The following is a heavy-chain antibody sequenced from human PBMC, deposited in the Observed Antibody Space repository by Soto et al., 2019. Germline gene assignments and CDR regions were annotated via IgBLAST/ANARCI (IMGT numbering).Heavy chain of an antibody. Sequence: QLQLQESGPGLVKPSETLSLTCTVSGGSISSSSYYWGWIRQPPGKGLEWIGSIYYSGSTYYNPSLKSRVTISVDTSKNQFSLKLSSVTAADTAVYYCARIPPLSGIHLMGYYYYGMDVWGQGTTVTVSS. D-gene: IGHD1-26*01. CDR1: GGSISSSSYY. CDR2: IYYSGST. CDR3: ARIPPLSGIHLMGYYYYGMDV. J-gene: IGHJ6*02. V-gene: IGHV4-39*01.